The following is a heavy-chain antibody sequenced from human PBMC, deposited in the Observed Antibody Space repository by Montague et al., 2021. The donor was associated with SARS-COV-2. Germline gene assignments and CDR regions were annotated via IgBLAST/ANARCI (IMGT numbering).Heavy chain of an antibody. Sequence: SETLSLTCAVYGGSFSDYYWRWIRQPPGKGLEWIGEINHRGTSNYNLSLKSRVFISVDTSKNQFSLYLGSVTAADTDVYYCARGRQHFNMIVVVMTGGEYYFDYWAQGTLVTVSS. V-gene: IGHV4-34*01. CDR3: ARGRQHFNMIVVVMTGGEYYFDY. CDR2: INHRGTS. J-gene: IGHJ4*02. D-gene: IGHD3-22*01. CDR1: GGSFSDYY.